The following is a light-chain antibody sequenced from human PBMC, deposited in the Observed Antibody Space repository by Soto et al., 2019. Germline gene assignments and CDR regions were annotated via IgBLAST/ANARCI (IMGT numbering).Light chain of an antibody. CDR1: QSISSY. Sequence: DIQMTQSPSSLSASVGDRVTITCRASQSISSYLNWYQHKPGKAPKLLIYAASSFQSGVPSRFSGSGSGTDFTLTISSLQPEDFATYYCQQLNNYPSTFGGGTKGDIK. CDR3: QQLNNYPST. J-gene: IGKJ4*01. CDR2: AAS. V-gene: IGKV1-39*01.